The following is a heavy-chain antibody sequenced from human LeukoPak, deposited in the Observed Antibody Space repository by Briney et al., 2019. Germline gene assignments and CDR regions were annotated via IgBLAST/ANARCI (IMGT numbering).Heavy chain of an antibody. CDR3: AKDVSTWYRPFDY. CDR1: GFTFSSYA. J-gene: IGHJ4*02. Sequence: GGSLRLSCAASGFTFSSYAMNWVRQAPGKGLEWVSGISGSGGSTYYADSVKGRFTISRDNSTNTLYLQMNSLRAEDTAVYYCAKDVSTWYRPFDYWGQGTLVTVSS. V-gene: IGHV3-23*01. CDR2: ISGSGGST. D-gene: IGHD6-13*01.